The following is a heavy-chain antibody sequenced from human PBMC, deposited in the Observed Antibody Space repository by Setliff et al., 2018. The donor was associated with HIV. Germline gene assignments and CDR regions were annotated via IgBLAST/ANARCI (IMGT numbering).Heavy chain of an antibody. V-gene: IGHV4-39*01. CDR1: GGSTSSSSYY. CDR2: VYYSGST. CDR3: ARGSGSTAPIG. Sequence: SETLSLTCSVSGGSTSSSSYYWAWVRQPPGKGPEWIGSVYYSGSTHYNPSLKSRVTISVDTSKNQISLKLSSVTAADTSVYYCARGSGSTAPIGWGQGTLVTVSS. J-gene: IGHJ4*02. D-gene: IGHD1-26*01.